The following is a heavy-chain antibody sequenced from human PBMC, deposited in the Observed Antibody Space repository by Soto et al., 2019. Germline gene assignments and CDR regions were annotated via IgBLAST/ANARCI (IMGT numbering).Heavy chain of an antibody. CDR1: GFTFSAFE. Sequence: PGGSLRLSCAASGFTFSAFEMNWVRQAPGTGLEWLSYIYNSGSTMTYADSVKGRFAISRDNAKNSLYLEMYSLRAEDTAVYYCARESGGTGLDVWGQGTTVTVSS. CDR2: IYNSGSTM. CDR3: ARESGGTGLDV. J-gene: IGHJ6*02. D-gene: IGHD1-1*01. V-gene: IGHV3-48*03.